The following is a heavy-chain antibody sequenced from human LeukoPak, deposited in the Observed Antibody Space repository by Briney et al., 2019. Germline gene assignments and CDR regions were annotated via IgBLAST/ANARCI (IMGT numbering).Heavy chain of an antibody. V-gene: IGHV3-23*01. CDR2: ISGSGGST. J-gene: IGHJ3*02. D-gene: IGHD3-3*01. Sequence: PGGSLRLSCAASGFTFSSYAMSWVRQAPGKGLEWVSAISGSGGSTYYADSVKGRFTISRDNSKNTLYLQMNSLRAEDTAVYYCAKEERITIFGVPFLDAFDIWGQGTMVTVSS. CDR3: AKEERITIFGVPFLDAFDI. CDR1: GFTFSSYA.